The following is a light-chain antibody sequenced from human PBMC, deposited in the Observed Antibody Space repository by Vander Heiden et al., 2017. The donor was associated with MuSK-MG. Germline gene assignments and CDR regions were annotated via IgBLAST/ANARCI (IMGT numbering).Light chain of an antibody. J-gene: IGLJ1*01. CDR2: EVS. CDR3: SSYTSSSTLV. V-gene: IGLV2-14*01. CDR1: SSDVGGYNY. Sequence: QSALTQPASVSGSPGKSITISCTGTSSDVGGYNYVSWYQQHPGKAPNLMIYEVSNRPSGVSNRFSGSKSGNTASLTISGLQAEDEADYYCSSYTSSSTLVFGTGTKVTIL.